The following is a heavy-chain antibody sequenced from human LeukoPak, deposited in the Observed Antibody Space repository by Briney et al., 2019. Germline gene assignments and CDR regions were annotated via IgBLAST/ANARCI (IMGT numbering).Heavy chain of an antibody. D-gene: IGHD5-18*01. CDR2: ISAYNGNT. Sequence: GASVKVSCKASGYTFTSYGISWVRQAPGQGLEWMGWISAYNGNTNYAQKLQGRVTMTTDTSTSTAYMELRSLRSDDTAVYYCASGYSYGYWYYYYMDVWGKGTTVTVSS. CDR3: ASGYSYGYWYYYYMDV. J-gene: IGHJ6*03. V-gene: IGHV1-18*01. CDR1: GYTFTSYG.